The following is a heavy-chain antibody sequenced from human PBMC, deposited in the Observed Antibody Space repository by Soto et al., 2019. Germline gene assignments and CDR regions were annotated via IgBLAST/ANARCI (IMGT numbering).Heavy chain of an antibody. CDR3: ARDLEARGYSYGYWPRPGFDY. V-gene: IGHV3-30-3*01. CDR1: GFTFSSYA. Sequence: PGGSVRLSCASSGFTFSSYALPWVRQAPGTGLEWVAVISYDGSNKYYADSVKGRFTISKDNSKNTLYLQMNSRRAEDTAVYYCARDLEARGYSYGYWPRPGFDYSGQGTLVTVAS. J-gene: IGHJ4*02. D-gene: IGHD5-18*01. CDR2: ISYDGSNK.